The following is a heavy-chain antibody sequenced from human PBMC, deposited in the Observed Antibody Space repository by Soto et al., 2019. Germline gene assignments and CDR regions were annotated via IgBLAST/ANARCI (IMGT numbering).Heavy chain of an antibody. J-gene: IGHJ4*02. CDR1: GGSFSGYY. CDR2: IYYSGNT. V-gene: IGHV4-34*09. D-gene: IGHD3-16*01. Sequence: SETLSLTCAAYGGSFSGYYWSWIRQPPGKGLEWIGHIYYSGNTDYNPSLKSRLAISIDTSKNQFSLKLSSVTAADTAVYFCAREGGESSDGLYYFDSWGQGSLVTVSS. CDR3: AREGGESSDGLYYFDS.